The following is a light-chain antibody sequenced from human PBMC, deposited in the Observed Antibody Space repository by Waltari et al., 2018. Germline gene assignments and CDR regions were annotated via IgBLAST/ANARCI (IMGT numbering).Light chain of an antibody. CDR2: DAS. V-gene: IGKV3-11*01. J-gene: IGKJ2*01. CDR3: QQRSNWPRT. Sequence: EIVLTQSPATLSLSPGARATIPCRASQSVSSYLAWYQQKPGQAPRPLIYDASNRATGIPARFSGSGSGTDFTLTISSLEPEDFAVYYCQQRSNWPRTFGQGTKLEIK. CDR1: QSVSSY.